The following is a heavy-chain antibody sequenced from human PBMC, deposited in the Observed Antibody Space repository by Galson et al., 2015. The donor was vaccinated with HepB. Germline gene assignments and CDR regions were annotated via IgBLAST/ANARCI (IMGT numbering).Heavy chain of an antibody. CDR2: LRYDGHTK. V-gene: IGHV3-30*02. CDR3: AKDTCNGVSCAVFHFDS. D-gene: IGHD2-15*01. Sequence: SLRLSCAASGFTFSDYAMHWVRQGPGKGLEWVAFLRYDGHTKYYSDSVRGRFTISRDTSKNTLYLQMNSVRVEDTGLYYCAKDTCNGVSCAVFHFDSWGQGTLVTASS. J-gene: IGHJ4*02. CDR1: GFTFSDYA.